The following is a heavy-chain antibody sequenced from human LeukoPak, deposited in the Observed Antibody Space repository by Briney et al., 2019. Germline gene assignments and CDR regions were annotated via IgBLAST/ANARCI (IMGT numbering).Heavy chain of an antibody. D-gene: IGHD3-22*01. CDR3: ATLGENYYDSSGYFLGGAVDY. Sequence: GASVKVSCKASGYTFTGYYMHWVRQAPGQGLEWMGWINPNSGGTNYAQKFQGRVTMTRDTSISTAYMELSRLRSDDTAVYYCATLGENYYDSSGYFLGGAVDYWGQGTLVTVSS. CDR1: GYTFTGYY. V-gene: IGHV1-2*02. CDR2: INPNSGGT. J-gene: IGHJ4*02.